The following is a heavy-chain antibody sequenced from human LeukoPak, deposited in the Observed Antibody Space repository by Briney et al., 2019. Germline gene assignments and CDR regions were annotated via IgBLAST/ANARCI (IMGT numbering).Heavy chain of an antibody. CDR3: ARSYYYDYRQIDY. V-gene: IGHV4-39*01. Sequence: PSETLSLTCTVSGDSISTRSYYWGWIRQPPGKGLEWLGSIYYSGSTYYNPSLKSRVTISVDTSKNQFSLNLYSVTAADTAVFYCARSYYYDYRQIDYWGQGTLVTVSS. CDR1: GDSISTRSYY. J-gene: IGHJ4*02. D-gene: IGHD3-22*01. CDR2: IYYSGST.